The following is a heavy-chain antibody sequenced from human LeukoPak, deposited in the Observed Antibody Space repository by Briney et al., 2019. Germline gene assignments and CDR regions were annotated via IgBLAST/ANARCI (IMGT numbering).Heavy chain of an antibody. Sequence: GGSLRLSCAASGFTFSSYSMNWVRQAPGKGLEWVSSISSSSSYIYYAGSVKGRFTISRDNAKNSLYLQMNSLRAEDTAVYYCARDPDYYDSSGQPSYWGQGTLVTVSS. J-gene: IGHJ4*02. CDR2: ISSSSSYI. CDR3: ARDPDYYDSSGQPSY. D-gene: IGHD3-22*01. CDR1: GFTFSSYS. V-gene: IGHV3-21*01.